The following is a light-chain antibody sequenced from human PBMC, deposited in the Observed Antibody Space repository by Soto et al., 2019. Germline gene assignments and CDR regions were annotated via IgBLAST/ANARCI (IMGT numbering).Light chain of an antibody. V-gene: IGKV1-27*01. CDR3: LKHNSAPWT. Sequence: DIQMTQSPSSLSASVGDRVTITCRASQGISNYLAWFQQKPGKVPQLLIYSASTLESGLPSRFSGSGSGTDFTLTISSLQPEDVATYYCLKHNSAPWTFGHGTKVEIK. CDR1: QGISNY. J-gene: IGKJ1*01. CDR2: SAS.